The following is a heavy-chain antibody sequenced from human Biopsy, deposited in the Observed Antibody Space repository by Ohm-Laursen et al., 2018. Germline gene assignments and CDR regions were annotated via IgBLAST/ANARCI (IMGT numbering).Heavy chain of an antibody. CDR3: VRGRAY. CDR1: GFTVSTTY. J-gene: IGHJ4*02. CDR2: IYLDGNT. V-gene: IGHV3-53*01. Sequence: SLRLSCAASGFTVSTTYMSWVRQAPGKGLEWVSIIYLDGNTYYTDSVKGRFTISRDNSKNALYLQMNSLRPADTAKYYSVRGRAYWGQGTLVTVSS.